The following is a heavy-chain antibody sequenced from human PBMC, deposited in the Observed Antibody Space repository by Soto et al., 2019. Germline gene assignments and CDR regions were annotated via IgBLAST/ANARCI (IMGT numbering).Heavy chain of an antibody. CDR3: ARPGPPYSSGWYRFDYYYGMDV. V-gene: IGHV3-21*01. CDR1: GFTFSSYS. CDR2: ISSSSSYI. Sequence: PGGSLRLSCAASGFTFSSYSMNWVRQAPGKGLEWVSSISSSSSYIYYADPVKGRFTISRDNAKNSLYLQMNSLRAEDTAVYYCARPGPPYSSGWYRFDYYYGMDVWGQGTTLTVSS. D-gene: IGHD6-19*01. J-gene: IGHJ6*02.